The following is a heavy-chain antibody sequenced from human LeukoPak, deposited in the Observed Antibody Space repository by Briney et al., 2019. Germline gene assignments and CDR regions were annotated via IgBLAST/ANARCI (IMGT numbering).Heavy chain of an antibody. Sequence: ASVIVSWKASGYTFAGYYMHWVRQAPGQGLEWMGWINANTGGTSYAQKFQDGVTMTRNTSINTAYMELSGLRSDDTAVYYCAKVRERGYSSKPFDLWGQGTMVTVSS. CDR3: AKVRERGYSSKPFDL. J-gene: IGHJ3*01. CDR1: GYTFAGYY. V-gene: IGHV1-2*02. D-gene: IGHD5-18*01. CDR2: INANTGGT.